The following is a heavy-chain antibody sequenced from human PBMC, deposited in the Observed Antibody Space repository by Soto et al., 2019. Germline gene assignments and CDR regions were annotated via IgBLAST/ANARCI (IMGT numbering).Heavy chain of an antibody. D-gene: IGHD3-3*01. CDR2: IKQDGSET. CDR3: AKGYRTYYDFWSGYPPYYYYGMDV. J-gene: IGHJ6*02. CDR1: GFTFNTYW. Sequence: GGSLRLSCAASGFTFNTYWMTWVRQAPGKGLEWVANIKQDGSETYYVDSVKGQFTVSRDNSKNTLYLQMNSLRAEDTAVYYCAKGYRTYYDFWSGYPPYYYYGMDVWGQGTTVTVSS. V-gene: IGHV3-7*02.